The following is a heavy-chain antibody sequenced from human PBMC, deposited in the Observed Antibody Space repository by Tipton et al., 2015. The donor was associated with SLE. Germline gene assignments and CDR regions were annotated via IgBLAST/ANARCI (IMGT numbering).Heavy chain of an antibody. J-gene: IGHJ4*02. CDR1: GYSISSGYY. CDR3: ARHGNDYDFWSGYYKYFDY. Sequence: PGLVKPSETLSLTCTVSGYSISSGYYWGWIRQPPGKGLEWIGSIYHSGSTYYNPSLKSRVTISVDTSKNQFSLKLSSVTAADTAVYYCARHGNDYDFWSGYYKYFDYWGQGTLVTVSS. D-gene: IGHD3-3*01. CDR2: IYHSGST. V-gene: IGHV4-38-2*02.